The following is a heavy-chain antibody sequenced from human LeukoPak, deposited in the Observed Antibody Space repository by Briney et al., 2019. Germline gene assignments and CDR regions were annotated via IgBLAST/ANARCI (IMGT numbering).Heavy chain of an antibody. CDR1: GFTFTKAR. J-gene: IGHJ4*02. Sequence: RGSLRLSCAASGFTFTKARMGWVRQGPGKGLACVRLIKSKIDGGTTDFAARVKGRFTISRDDSKHTLYLQMNSLKSEDKAVYYCTIGYGHSDFDYWGQGTLVTVSS. V-gene: IGHV3-15*01. D-gene: IGHD3-3*02. CDR3: TIGYGHSDFDY. CDR2: IKSKIDGGTT.